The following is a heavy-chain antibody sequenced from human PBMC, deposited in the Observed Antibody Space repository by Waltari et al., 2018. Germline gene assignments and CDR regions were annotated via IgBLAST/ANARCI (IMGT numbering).Heavy chain of an antibody. CDR3: ARDSSAWSRDY. D-gene: IGHD6-19*01. CDR1: GLTFTPFG. V-gene: IGHV3-23*03. Sequence: EVQLLESGGGLVQPGGSLTLSCVASGLTFTPFGMPRVRQPPGKGLGWVAVIDTGGGDTNYGDSVKGRFTVSRDDSKNTVYLQMNSLRAEDTAVYYCARDSSAWSRDYWGQGTLVTVSS. CDR2: IDTGGGDT. J-gene: IGHJ4*02.